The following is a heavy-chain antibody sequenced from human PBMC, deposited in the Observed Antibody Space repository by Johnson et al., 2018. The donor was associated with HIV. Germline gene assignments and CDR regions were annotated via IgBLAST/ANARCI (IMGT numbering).Heavy chain of an antibody. CDR2: IKSKIDGGTT. V-gene: IGHV3-15*01. CDR3: NTVGGFAAFDI. Sequence: VQLVESGGGLVKPGGSLRPSCAASGFTFSNDWMSWVRQAPGTGLESVGRIKSKIDGGTTDYAAPVNGGFTISRDASENTLYLQMNSLKTEDTAVYYCNTVGGFAAFDIWVPGTMVTVSS. D-gene: IGHD3-10*01. J-gene: IGHJ3*02. CDR1: GFTFSNDW.